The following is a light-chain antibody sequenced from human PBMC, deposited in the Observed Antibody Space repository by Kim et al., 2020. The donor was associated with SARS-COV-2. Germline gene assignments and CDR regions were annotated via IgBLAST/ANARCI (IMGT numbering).Light chain of an antibody. V-gene: IGLV3-12*02. CDR3: QVWDSSSDHPGV. CDR2: SDR. CDR1: NIGRRA. J-gene: IGLJ3*02. Sequence: TGQIDRITYGGSNIGRRAVRWNQQNPGREPVLVIYSDRNRPSGSPERFSGSIPGNTATLTISRIEAGDEADYYCQVWDSSSDHPGVFGGGTQLTVL.